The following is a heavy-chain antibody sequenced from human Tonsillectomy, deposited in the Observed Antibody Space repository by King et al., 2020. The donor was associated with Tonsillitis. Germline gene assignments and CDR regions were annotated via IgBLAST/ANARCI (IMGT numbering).Heavy chain of an antibody. CDR2: INSDGRIT. V-gene: IGHV3-74*01. CDR1: GFTFSRYW. J-gene: IGHJ3*02. CDR3: ARDPYERYSGSQSGAFDI. Sequence: VQLVESGGGLVQPGGSLRLSCAASGFTFSRYWMHWVRQAPGQGLVWGSRINSDGRITTYADSVKGRFTISRDNAKNTLYLQMNSLRAEDTGVYYCARDPYERYSGSQSGAFDIWGQGTMVTVSS. D-gene: IGHD1-26*01.